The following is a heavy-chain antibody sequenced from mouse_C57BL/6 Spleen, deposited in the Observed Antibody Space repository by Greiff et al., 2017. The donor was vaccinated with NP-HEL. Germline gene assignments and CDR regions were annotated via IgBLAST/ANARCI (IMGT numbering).Heavy chain of an antibody. V-gene: IGHV1-4*01. Sequence: QVQLKESGAELARPGASVKMSCKASGYTFTSYTMHWVKQRPGQGLEWIGYINPSSGYTKYNQKFKDKATLTADKSSSTAYMQLSSLTSEDSAVYYCARTPYYYGSEYYAMDYWGQGTSVTVSS. CDR3: ARTPYYYGSEYYAMDY. J-gene: IGHJ4*01. CDR2: INPSSGYT. D-gene: IGHD1-1*01. CDR1: GYTFTSYT.